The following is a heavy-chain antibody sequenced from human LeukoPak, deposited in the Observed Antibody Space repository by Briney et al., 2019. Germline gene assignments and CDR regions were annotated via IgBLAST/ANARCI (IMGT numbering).Heavy chain of an antibody. Sequence: GGSLRLSCAASGFTFSSYDMHWVRQATGKGLEWVSAIGTAGDTYYPGSVKGRFTISRENAKNSLYLQMNSLRAGDTAVYYCAKGPYNWNVPLNAFDIWGQGTMVTVSS. CDR2: IGTAGDT. CDR3: AKGPYNWNVPLNAFDI. CDR1: GFTFSSYD. D-gene: IGHD1-1*01. V-gene: IGHV3-13*01. J-gene: IGHJ3*02.